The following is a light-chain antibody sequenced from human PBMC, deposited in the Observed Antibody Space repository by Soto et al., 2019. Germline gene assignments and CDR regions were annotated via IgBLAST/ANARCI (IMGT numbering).Light chain of an antibody. CDR2: KNN. J-gene: IGLJ1*01. CDR3: AAWDDSLSGYV. Sequence: QSVLTQPPSASGAPGQRVTISCSGSSSNVGYNFVYWYQQLPGTAPKLLMYKNNLRPSGVPDRFSGSKSGTSASLAISGLRSEDEADYYCAAWDDSLSGYVFGSGTKLTV. CDR1: SSNVGYNF. V-gene: IGLV1-47*01.